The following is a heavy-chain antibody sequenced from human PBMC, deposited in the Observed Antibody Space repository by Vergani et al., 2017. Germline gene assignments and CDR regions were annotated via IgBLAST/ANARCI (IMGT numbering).Heavy chain of an antibody. J-gene: IGHJ6*03. CDR1: GFTFSSYA. Sequence: QVQLVESGGGVVQPGRSLRLSCAASGFTFSSYAMHWVRQAPGKGLEWVAVISYDGSNKYYADSVKGRFTISRDNAKNSLYLQMNSLRAEDTAVSYCAREGLGFGELLNYYYYMDVWGKGTTVTVSS. CDR3: AREGLGFGELLNYYYYMDV. CDR2: ISYDGSNK. D-gene: IGHD3-10*01. V-gene: IGHV3-30-3*01.